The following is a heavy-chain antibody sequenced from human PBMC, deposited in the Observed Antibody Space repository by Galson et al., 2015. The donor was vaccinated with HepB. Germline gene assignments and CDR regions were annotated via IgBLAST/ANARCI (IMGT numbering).Heavy chain of an antibody. D-gene: IGHD3-10*01. V-gene: IGHV3-20*04. CDR2: INRGGGST. J-gene: IGHJ6*02. Sequence: SLRLSCAVSGSGFDDQDMIWVRQAPAKGLEWIAGINRGGGSTIYADSVKGRFTISRGNAKNSLYLQLNSLRAEDTALYFCARDRGLSAADVWGQGTTVTVSS. CDR1: GSGFDDQD. CDR3: ARDRGLSAADV.